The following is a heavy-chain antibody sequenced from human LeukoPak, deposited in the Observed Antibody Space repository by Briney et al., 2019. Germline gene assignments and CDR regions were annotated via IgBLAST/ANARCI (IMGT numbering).Heavy chain of an antibody. CDR1: GYTFTSYA. V-gene: IGHV7-4-1*02. J-gene: IGHJ4*02. CDR2: INTNTGNP. Sequence: RASVKVSCKASGYTFTSYAMNWVRQAPGQGLEWMGWINTNTGNPTYAQGFTGRFVFSLDTSVSTAYLQISSLKAEDTAVYYCARESQWSYYYDSSGPIPFDYWGQGTLVTVSS. D-gene: IGHD3-22*01. CDR3: ARESQWSYYYDSSGPIPFDY.